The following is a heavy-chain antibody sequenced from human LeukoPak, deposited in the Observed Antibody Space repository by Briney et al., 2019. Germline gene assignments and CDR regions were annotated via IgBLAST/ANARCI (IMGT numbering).Heavy chain of an antibody. CDR1: GGSISSGGYY. Sequence: SETLSLTCTVSGGSISSGGYYWSWIRQQPGKGLESIAYMYHNGRPYYNPSLQSRVTISVDTSKNQFSLKLSSVTAADTAIYYCARVGRVTSLVESWGQGTAVTVSS. CDR2: MYHNGRP. V-gene: IGHV4-31*03. J-gene: IGHJ4*02. CDR3: ARVGRVTSLVES. D-gene: IGHD2-21*02.